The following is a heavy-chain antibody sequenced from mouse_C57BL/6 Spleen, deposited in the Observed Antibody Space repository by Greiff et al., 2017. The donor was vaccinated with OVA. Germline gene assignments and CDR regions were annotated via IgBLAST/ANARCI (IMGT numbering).Heavy chain of an antibody. D-gene: IGHD1-1*01. CDR1: GFTFSDYG. Sequence: EVKLVESGGGLVKPGGSLKLSCAASGFTFSDYGMHWVRQAPEKGLEWVAYISSGSSTIYYADTVKGRFTISRDNAKNTLFLQMTSLRSEDTAMYYCATGGSSYQAWFAYWGQGTLVTVSA. V-gene: IGHV5-17*01. CDR2: ISSGSSTI. CDR3: ATGGSSYQAWFAY. J-gene: IGHJ3*01.